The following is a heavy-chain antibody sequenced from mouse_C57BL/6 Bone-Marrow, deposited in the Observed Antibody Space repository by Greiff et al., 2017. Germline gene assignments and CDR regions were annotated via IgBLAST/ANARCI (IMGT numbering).Heavy chain of an antibody. CDR3: AREHLLWAMDY. Sequence: EVKLVEPGGGLVKPGGSLKLSCAASGFTFSSYAMSWVRQTPEKRLEWVATISDGGGYTYYPDNVKGRFTISRDNAKNNLYLQKSHLKSEDTAMYDCAREHLLWAMDYWGQGTSVTVAS. D-gene: IGHD2-1*01. J-gene: IGHJ4*01. V-gene: IGHV5-4*01. CDR1: GFTFSSYA. CDR2: ISDGGGYT.